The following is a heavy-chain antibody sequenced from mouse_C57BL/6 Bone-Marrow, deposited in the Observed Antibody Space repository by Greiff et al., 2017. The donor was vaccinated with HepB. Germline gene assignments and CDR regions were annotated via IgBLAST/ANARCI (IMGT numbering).Heavy chain of an antibody. D-gene: IGHD2-5*01. CDR3: ARSGYYSNYEAWFAY. J-gene: IGHJ3*01. Sequence: QVQLKQSGAELVRPGTSVKVSCKASGYAFTNYLIEWVKQRPGQGLEWMGVINPGSGGTNYNEKFKGKATLTAAKSSSTAYMPLSSLTSEDSAVYFCARSGYYSNYEAWFAYWGQGTRVTVSA. V-gene: IGHV1-54*01. CDR1: GYAFTNYL. CDR2: INPGSGGT.